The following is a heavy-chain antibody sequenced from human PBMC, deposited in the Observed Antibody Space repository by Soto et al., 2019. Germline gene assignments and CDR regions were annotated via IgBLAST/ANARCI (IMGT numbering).Heavy chain of an antibody. CDR2: ISYDGSHK. J-gene: IGHJ6*02. CDR3: AKRRGDHSTYSCGIDV. V-gene: IGHV3-30*18. D-gene: IGHD4-4*01. CDR1: GFTFNNYG. Sequence: QVQLVESGGGVVQPGRSLRLSCAASGFTFNNYGMHWVRQAPGKGLVWVTVISYDGSHKYYADSVKGRFTISRDNSKNTLYLQMNSLRDEDTAVYYCAKRRGDHSTYSCGIDVWGQGTTVTVSS.